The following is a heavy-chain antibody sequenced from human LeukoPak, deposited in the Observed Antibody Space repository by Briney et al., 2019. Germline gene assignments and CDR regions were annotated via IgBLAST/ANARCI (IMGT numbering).Heavy chain of an antibody. CDR3: ARDRIAVAGTLSY. J-gene: IGHJ4*02. Sequence: SETLSLTCTVSGGSISSGDYYWSWIRQPPGKGLEWIGYIYYSGSTNYNPSLKSRVTMSVDTSKNQFSLKLSSVTAADTAVYYCARDRIAVAGTLSYWGQGTLVTVSS. D-gene: IGHD6-19*01. CDR2: IYYSGST. CDR1: GGSISSGDYY. V-gene: IGHV4-61*08.